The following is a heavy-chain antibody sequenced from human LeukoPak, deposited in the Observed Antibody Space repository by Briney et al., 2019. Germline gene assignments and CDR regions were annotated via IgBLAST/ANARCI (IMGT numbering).Heavy chain of an antibody. J-gene: IGHJ4*02. V-gene: IGHV3-33*01. D-gene: IGHD3/OR15-3a*01. CDR1: GFTFSSYG. CDR3: ARDRDYYFDY. CDR2: IWYDGSNK. Sequence: GGSLRLSCAASGFTFSSYGMHWVRQAPGEGLEWVAVIWYDGSNKYYADSVKGRFTISRDNSKNTLYLQMNSLRAEDTAVYYCARDRDYYFDYWGQGTLVTVSS.